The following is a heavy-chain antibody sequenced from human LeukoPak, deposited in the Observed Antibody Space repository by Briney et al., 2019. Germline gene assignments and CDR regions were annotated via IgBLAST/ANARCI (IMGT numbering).Heavy chain of an antibody. CDR2: IKQDGSET. J-gene: IGHJ4*02. D-gene: IGHD6-19*01. Sequence: GGSLRLSCAASGFTFSSYWMSWVHQTPGKGLEWVANIKQDGSETYYLDSVKGRFTISRDNAKNSLYLQMNSLEADDTAVYYCTRGAGTGWRFDSWGQGTLVTVSS. V-gene: IGHV3-7*01. CDR1: GFTFSSYW. CDR3: TRGAGTGWRFDS.